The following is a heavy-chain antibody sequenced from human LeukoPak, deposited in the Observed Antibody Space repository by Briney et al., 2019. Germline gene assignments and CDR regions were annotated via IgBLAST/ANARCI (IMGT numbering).Heavy chain of an antibody. D-gene: IGHD3-22*01. CDR3: ASMRLYCYDSSGYYYQHFDY. CDR2: IYYSGST. J-gene: IGHJ4*02. Sequence: SETLSLTCTVSGGSISSYYWSWIRQPPGKGLEWIGYIYYSGSTNYNSSFKSRVTILIDTSKNQFSLRLSSVTAADTAVYYCASMRLYCYDSSGYYYQHFDYWGQGTLVTVSS. V-gene: IGHV4-59*01. CDR1: GGSISSYY.